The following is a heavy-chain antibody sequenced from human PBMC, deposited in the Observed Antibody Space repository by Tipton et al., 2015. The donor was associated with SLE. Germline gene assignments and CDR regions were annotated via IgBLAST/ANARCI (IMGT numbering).Heavy chain of an antibody. V-gene: IGHV3-23*01. Sequence: SLRLSCAASGFIFNNYYMNWVRQAPGKGLEWVSGIIESGGSTYYADSVKGRFTISRDNSKNTLYLQMNSLRAEDTAVYYCAKPVRYWGQGTLVTVSS. J-gene: IGHJ4*02. CDR3: AKPVRY. CDR2: IIESGGST. CDR1: GFIFNNYY. D-gene: IGHD1-1*01.